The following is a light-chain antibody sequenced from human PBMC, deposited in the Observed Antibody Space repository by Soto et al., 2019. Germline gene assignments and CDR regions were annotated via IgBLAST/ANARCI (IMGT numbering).Light chain of an antibody. J-gene: IGKJ5*01. CDR3: QQYGSTPAT. CDR1: QSVTSNY. Sequence: DIVLTQSPATLSLSPGERATLSCRASQSVTSNYLAWYQQKRGQAPRLLIHGASSRATGIPDRFRASGSGTDFTLTISRLEPEDFAVYYCQQYGSTPATFGQGTRLEIK. V-gene: IGKV3-20*01. CDR2: GAS.